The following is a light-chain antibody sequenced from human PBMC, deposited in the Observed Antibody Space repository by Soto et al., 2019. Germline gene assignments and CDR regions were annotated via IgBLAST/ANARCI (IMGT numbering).Light chain of an antibody. J-gene: IGLJ1*01. CDR2: DVS. V-gene: IGLV2-14*01. CDR3: SSYTSTSTYV. Sequence: SVLTQPASVSGSPGQSITISCTGTSSDVGGYNYVSWYQQHPGKAPKLMIYDVSNRPSGVSNRFSGTKSGNTASLTISGLKAEQEADYYCSSYTSTSTYVFGTGTRVTVL. CDR1: SSDVGGYNY.